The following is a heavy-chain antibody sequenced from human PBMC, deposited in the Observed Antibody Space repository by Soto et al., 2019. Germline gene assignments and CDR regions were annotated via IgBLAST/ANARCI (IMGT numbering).Heavy chain of an antibody. V-gene: IGHV3-53*02. CDR1: GFTVSSDS. Sequence: EVQLVETGGDLIQPGGSLRLSCAASGFTVSSDSMTWVRQAPGKGLEWISIIYSDNNTDYEDSVKGRFSISRETSKNILYLQMNSLRAEDTAEYYCARHYSAMGVWGKGTTVTVSS. CDR3: ARHYSAMGV. J-gene: IGHJ6*04. CDR2: IYSDNNT.